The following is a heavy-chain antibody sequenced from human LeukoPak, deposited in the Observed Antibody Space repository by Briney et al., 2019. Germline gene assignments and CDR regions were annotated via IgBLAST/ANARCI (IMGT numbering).Heavy chain of an antibody. D-gene: IGHD4-17*01. CDR1: GGSVSSNNYY. Sequence: SETLSLTCTVSGGSVSSNNYYWTWLRQPPGMGLQWIGTVFYSGTTYYNPSLKSRATTSVDTSKNRFSLKLSSVTVADMAVYYCARLARSTRDYSWHFDLWGRGTLVTVSS. V-gene: IGHV4-39*01. J-gene: IGHJ2*01. CDR3: ARLARSTRDYSWHFDL. CDR2: VFYSGTT.